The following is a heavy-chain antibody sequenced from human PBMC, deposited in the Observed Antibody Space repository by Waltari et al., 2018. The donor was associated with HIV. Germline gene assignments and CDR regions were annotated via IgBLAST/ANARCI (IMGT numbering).Heavy chain of an antibody. V-gene: IGHV4-39*01. CDR1: GGSISSSSYY. D-gene: IGHD6-6*01. CDR3: ASLASHYYGMDV. Sequence: QLQLQESGPGLVKPSETLSLTCTVSGGSISSSSYYWGWIRQRPGKALEWIGSIYYSGITYYNPCLSSRVAIAVDTSKKQFSLTLRSVSATDTAVYYWASLASHYYGMDVWSQGTTVTGSS. CDR2: IYYSGIT. J-gene: IGHJ6*02.